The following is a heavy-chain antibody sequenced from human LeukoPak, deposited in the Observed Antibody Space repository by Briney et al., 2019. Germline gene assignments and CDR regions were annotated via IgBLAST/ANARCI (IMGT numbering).Heavy chain of an antibody. CDR3: ARVGFGGYSSSVDY. Sequence: SETLSLTCTVSGGSISSYYWSWIRQPPGKGLEWIGYIYYSGSTNYNPSLKSRVTISVDTSKNQFSLKLSSVTAADTAVYYCARVGFGGYSSSVDYWGQGTLVTVPS. V-gene: IGHV4-59*01. CDR2: IYYSGST. D-gene: IGHD6-6*01. J-gene: IGHJ4*02. CDR1: GGSISSYY.